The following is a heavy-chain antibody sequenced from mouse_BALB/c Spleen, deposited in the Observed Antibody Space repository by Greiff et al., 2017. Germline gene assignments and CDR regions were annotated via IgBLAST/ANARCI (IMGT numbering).Heavy chain of an antibody. CDR1: GYTFTSYY. CDR3: ARSGRYDYAMDY. CDR2: IYPGNVNT. Sequence: QVQLKQSGPELVKPGASVRISCKASGYTFTSYYIHWVKHRPGQGLEWIGWIYPGNVNTKYNEKFKGKATLTADKSSSTAYMQLSSLTSEDSAVYFCARSGRYDYAMDYWGQGTSVTVSS. V-gene: IGHV1S56*01. D-gene: IGHD2-14*01. J-gene: IGHJ4*01.